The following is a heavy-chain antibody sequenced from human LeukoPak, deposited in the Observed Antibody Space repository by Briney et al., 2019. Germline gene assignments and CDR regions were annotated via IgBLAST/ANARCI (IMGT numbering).Heavy chain of an antibody. D-gene: IGHD2-2*01. CDR1: GYTFTGYY. V-gene: IGHV1-2*02. CDR2: INPNSGGT. Sequence: ASVKVSCKASGYTFTGYYMHWVRQAPGQGLEWMGWINPNSGGTNYAQKFQGRVTMTRDTSISTAYMELSSLRSEDTAVYYCARSSTGRGGDWFDPWGQGTLVTVSS. CDR3: ARSSTGRGGDWFDP. J-gene: IGHJ5*02.